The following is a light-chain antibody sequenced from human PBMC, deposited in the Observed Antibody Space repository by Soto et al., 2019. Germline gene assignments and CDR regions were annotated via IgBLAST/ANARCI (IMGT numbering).Light chain of an antibody. J-gene: IGKJ1*01. CDR3: QQYNSWWT. Sequence: DIQMTQSPSTLSASVGDRVTITCRARQSISSWLAWYQQKPGKAPKLLIYDASSLESGVPSRFSGSGSGTEFTLTISSLQPAEFATYYCQQYNSWWTFGQGTKGAIQ. V-gene: IGKV1-5*01. CDR1: QSISSW. CDR2: DAS.